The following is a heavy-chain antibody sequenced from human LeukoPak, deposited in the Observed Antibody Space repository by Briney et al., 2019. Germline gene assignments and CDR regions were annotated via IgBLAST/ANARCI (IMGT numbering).Heavy chain of an antibody. CDR2: VSGSGRSI. D-gene: IGHD6-19*01. Sequence: PGGSLRLSCAASGFTFTSHAMGWVRQAPGKALEWVSAVSGSGRSIYYADSVKGRFTISRDNSKNTLYLQMNSLRAEDTAVYYCAKEGRIALAAYDYWGQGSLATVSS. V-gene: IGHV3-23*01. CDR3: AKEGRIALAAYDY. CDR1: GFTFTSHA. J-gene: IGHJ4*02.